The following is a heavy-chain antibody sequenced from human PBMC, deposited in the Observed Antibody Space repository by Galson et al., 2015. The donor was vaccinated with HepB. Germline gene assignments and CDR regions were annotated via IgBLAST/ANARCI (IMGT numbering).Heavy chain of an antibody. D-gene: IGHD2-8*01. J-gene: IGHJ4*02. Sequence: SVKVSCKASGGTLKNYAFSWVRRAPGQGLEWMGGFIGVLETSHSAQNFQDRVSITADESSNTVYMELKSLRSEDTAIYYCAVDPGVYDKFDFWGQGSLITVSS. CDR1: GGTLKNYA. V-gene: IGHV1-69*13. CDR2: FIGVLETS. CDR3: AVDPGVYDKFDF.